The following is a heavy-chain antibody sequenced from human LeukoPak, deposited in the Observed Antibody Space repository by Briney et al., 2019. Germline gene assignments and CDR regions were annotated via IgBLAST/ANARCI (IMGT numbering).Heavy chain of an antibody. J-gene: IGHJ3*02. V-gene: IGHV4-31*03. Sequence: SETLSLTCTVSGGSISSGGYYWSWIRQHPGKGLEWIGYIYYSGSTYYNPSLKSRVTISVDTSKNQFSLKLSSVTAADTAVYYCARLPVYDILTGYQNDALDIWGQGTMVTVSS. D-gene: IGHD3-9*01. CDR3: ARLPVYDILTGYQNDALDI. CDR1: GGSISSGGYY. CDR2: IYYSGST.